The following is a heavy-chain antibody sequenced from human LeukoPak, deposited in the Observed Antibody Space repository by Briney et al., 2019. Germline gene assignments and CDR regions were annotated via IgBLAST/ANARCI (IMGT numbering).Heavy chain of an antibody. CDR2: IKQDGSAK. CDR3: ARCPYDSSGYYSVPSHLDY. V-gene: IGHV3-7*01. Sequence: GGSLRLSCAASGFTFSSYWMTWVRQAPGKGLEWVANIKQDGSAKYYVDSLRGRFSISRDNVKNSLFLQMNSLSAEDTAVYYCARCPYDSSGYYSVPSHLDYWGQGTLVTVSS. CDR1: GFTFSSYW. J-gene: IGHJ4*02. D-gene: IGHD3-22*01.